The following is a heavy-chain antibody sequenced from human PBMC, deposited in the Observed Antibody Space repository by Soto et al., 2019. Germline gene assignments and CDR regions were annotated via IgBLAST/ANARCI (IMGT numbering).Heavy chain of an antibody. CDR3: ARDRGLGYCIHTRCYVGYYFDY. V-gene: IGHV1-3*01. CDR2: INAGNGNT. J-gene: IGHJ4*02. D-gene: IGHD2-2*01. Sequence: ASVKVSCKASGYTFTSYAMHWVRQAPGQSLEWMGWINAGNGNTKYSQKFQGRVTITRDTSASTAYMELSSLRSEDTAVYYCARDRGLGYCIHTRCYVGYYFDYWGRGSLVTVSS. CDR1: GYTFTSYA.